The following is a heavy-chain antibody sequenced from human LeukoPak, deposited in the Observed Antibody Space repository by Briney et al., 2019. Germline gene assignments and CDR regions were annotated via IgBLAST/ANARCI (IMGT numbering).Heavy chain of an antibody. CDR1: GFTFTNAW. J-gene: IGHJ4*02. D-gene: IGHD3-10*01. V-gene: IGHV3-15*01. CDR3: TTDLGTYYHGSQRLIPIDY. Sequence: TGGSLRLSCVDSGFTFTNAWMSWVRQAPGKGLEWIGRIKSKTDGETTNYAEPVRGRFTISRDDSKSAVYLQMDSLKIEDTAVYYCTTDLGTYYHGSQRLIPIDYWGQGTLVTVSS. CDR2: IKSKTDGETT.